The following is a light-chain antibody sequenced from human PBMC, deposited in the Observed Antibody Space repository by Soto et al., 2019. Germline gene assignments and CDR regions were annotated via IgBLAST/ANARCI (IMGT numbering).Light chain of an antibody. CDR3: QQYNNWWT. V-gene: IGKV3-15*01. J-gene: IGKJ1*01. CDR2: GAS. CDR1: QSVSSS. Sequence: EIVMTQSPATLSVSPGERVTLSCTASQSVSSSLAWYQQKPGQAPRLLIYGASTRATGIPARFSGSGSETEFTLTISSLQSEDFAVYYCQQYNNWWTVGQGTKVEIK.